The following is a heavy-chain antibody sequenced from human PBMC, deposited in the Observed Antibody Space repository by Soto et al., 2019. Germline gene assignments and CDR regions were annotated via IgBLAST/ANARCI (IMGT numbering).Heavy chain of an antibody. CDR3: ARLPWADYGGIFDP. Sequence: PSETLSLTCTVSGGSIINYYWSWIRHPPWKKLEWIGYIYYSGSTNYNPSLKSRVTISVDTSKNQFSLKLYSVTTADTAMYYCARLPWADYGGIFDPWGQGTLVTVS. CDR1: GGSIINYY. CDR2: IYYSGST. J-gene: IGHJ5*02. V-gene: IGHV4-59*01. D-gene: IGHD4-17*01.